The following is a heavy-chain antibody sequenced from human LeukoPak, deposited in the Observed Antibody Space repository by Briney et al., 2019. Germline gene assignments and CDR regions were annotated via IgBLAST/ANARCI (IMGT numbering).Heavy chain of an antibody. V-gene: IGHV4-61*02. CDR1: GGSISSGSYY. CDR3: ARGVVSALNWFDP. Sequence: SETLSLTCTVSGGSISSGSYYWSWIRQPAGKGLEWIGRIYTSGSTNYNPSLKSRVTISVDTSKNQFSLKLSSVTAADTAVYYCARGVVSALNWFDPWGQGTLVTVSS. CDR2: IYTSGST. J-gene: IGHJ5*02. D-gene: IGHD2-15*01.